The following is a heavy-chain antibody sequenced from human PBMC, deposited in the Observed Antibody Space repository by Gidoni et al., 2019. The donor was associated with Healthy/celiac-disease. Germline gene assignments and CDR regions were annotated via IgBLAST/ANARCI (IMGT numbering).Heavy chain of an antibody. J-gene: IGHJ3*02. CDR2: IIPILGIA. CDR3: ASDSGSYLNDAFDI. D-gene: IGHD1-26*01. CDR1: GGTFSSYA. Sequence: QVQLVQSGAEVKKPGSSVKVSCKASGGTFSSYAISWVRQAPGQGLEWMGRIIPILGIANYAQKFQGRVTITADKSTSTAYMELSSLRSEDTAVYYCASDSGSYLNDAFDIWGQGTMVTVSS. V-gene: IGHV1-69*04.